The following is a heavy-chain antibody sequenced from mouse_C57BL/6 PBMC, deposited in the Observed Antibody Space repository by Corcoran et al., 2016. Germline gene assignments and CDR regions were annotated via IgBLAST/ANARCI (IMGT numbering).Heavy chain of an antibody. CDR3: AAYGSSLYAMDY. D-gene: IGHD1-1*01. Sequence: QIQLVQSGPELKKPGETVKISCKASGYTFTTYGMSWVKQAPGKGLKWMGWINTYSGVPTYADDFKGRFAFSLETSASTAYLQINNLKNEDTATYFCAAYGSSLYAMDYWGQGTSVTVSS. CDR1: GYTFTTYG. CDR2: INTYSGVP. J-gene: IGHJ4*01. V-gene: IGHV9-3*01.